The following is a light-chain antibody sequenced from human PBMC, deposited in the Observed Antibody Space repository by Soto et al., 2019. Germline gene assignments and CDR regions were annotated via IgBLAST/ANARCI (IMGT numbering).Light chain of an antibody. CDR2: DVT. Sequence: QSVLTQPASVSGSPGQSITISCTGTRSDFGGYNYVYWHQQHPGKAPKLMIYDVTNRPSGVSDRFFGSKSGNTASLTISGLQAEDEADYYCSSYTSSSTYVFGAGTKVTVL. CDR1: RSDFGGYNY. J-gene: IGLJ1*01. V-gene: IGLV2-14*01. CDR3: SSYTSSSTYV.